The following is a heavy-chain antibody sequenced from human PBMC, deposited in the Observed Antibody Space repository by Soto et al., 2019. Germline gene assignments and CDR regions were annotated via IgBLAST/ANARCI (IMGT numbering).Heavy chain of an antibody. CDR3: ARGHLDSSSWYPYYYYGMDV. Sequence: SETLSLTCAVYGGSFSGHYWSWIRQPPGKGLEWIGEINHSGSTNYNPSLKSRVTISVDTSKNQFSLKLSSVTAADTAVYYCARGHLDSSSWYPYYYYGMDVWGQGTTVTVSS. CDR2: INHSGST. V-gene: IGHV4-34*01. CDR1: GGSFSGHY. D-gene: IGHD6-13*01. J-gene: IGHJ6*02.